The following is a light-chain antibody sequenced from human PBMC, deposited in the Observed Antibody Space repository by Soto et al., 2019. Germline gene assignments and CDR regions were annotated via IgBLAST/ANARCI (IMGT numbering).Light chain of an antibody. J-gene: IGKJ2*01. Sequence: DIVMTQSPATLSLSLGERATLSCRASQSISRKLAWYHQRPGQAPRLLIYAASTMATGIPARFSGSGSGTDFTLTIRGLHCEDFGVYFCQQYNNWPPRYTFGQGTKLEIK. CDR3: QQYNNWPPRYT. V-gene: IGKV3-15*01. CDR2: AAS. CDR1: QSISRK.